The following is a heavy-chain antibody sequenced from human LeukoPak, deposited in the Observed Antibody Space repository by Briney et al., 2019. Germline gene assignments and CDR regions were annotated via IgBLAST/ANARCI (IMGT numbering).Heavy chain of an antibody. V-gene: IGHV4-59*01. CDR2: IHYSGST. D-gene: IGHD2-2*01. Sequence: SETLSLTCTVSGGSISTYYWSWIRQPPGQGLEWIGYIHYSGSTSYNPSLKSRVTISVDTSKSQFSLKPTSVTAADTAVFYCARLIRYCSSTSCYSDVFDIWGQGTMVTVSS. CDR1: GGSISTYY. J-gene: IGHJ3*02. CDR3: ARLIRYCSSTSCYSDVFDI.